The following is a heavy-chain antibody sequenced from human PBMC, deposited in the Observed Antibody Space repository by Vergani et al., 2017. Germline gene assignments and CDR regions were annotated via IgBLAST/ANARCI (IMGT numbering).Heavy chain of an antibody. J-gene: IGHJ4*02. CDR3: AKEISLTTRSFDY. D-gene: IGHD3-3*01. V-gene: IGHV3-23*01. Sequence: EVQMLESGGGLVQPGGSLRLSCAASGFTFSSYAMSWVRQAPGKGLEWVSGLSVSSSDKYYKDSVKGRFTISRDNSKNTLYLQMNSLRAEDTAVYYCAKEISLTTRSFDYWGRATLVTVSA. CDR1: GFTFSSYA. CDR2: LSVSSSDK.